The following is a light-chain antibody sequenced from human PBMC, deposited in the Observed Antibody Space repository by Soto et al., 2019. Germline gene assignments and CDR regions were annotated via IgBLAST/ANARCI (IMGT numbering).Light chain of an antibody. CDR3: QQSYSTPQYT. CDR2: AAS. V-gene: IGKV1-39*01. J-gene: IGKJ2*01. Sequence: DIQMTQSPSSLSASVGDRVTITCRASQSISSYLNWYQQKPGKAPKLLIYAASSLQSGVPSRFSGSGSGTEFTLTISSLQPEDVATYYCQQSYSTPQYTFGQGTKLEIK. CDR1: QSISSY.